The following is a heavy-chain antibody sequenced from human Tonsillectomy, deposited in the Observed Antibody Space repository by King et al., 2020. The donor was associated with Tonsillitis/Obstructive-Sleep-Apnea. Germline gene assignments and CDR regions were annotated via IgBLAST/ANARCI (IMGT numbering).Heavy chain of an antibody. D-gene: IGHD3-3*01. Sequence: QVQLQQWGAGLLKPSETLSLTCAVYGGSFSDDYWSWIRQPPGKGLEWIGEIKHSGSTNFNPSLKSRVTISVDTSKNQFSLRLSSVTAADTAVYYCARAPIFEYYMDVWGKGTTVTVS. CDR1: GGSFSDDY. CDR2: IKHSGST. J-gene: IGHJ6*03. V-gene: IGHV4-34*01. CDR3: ARAPIFEYYMDV.